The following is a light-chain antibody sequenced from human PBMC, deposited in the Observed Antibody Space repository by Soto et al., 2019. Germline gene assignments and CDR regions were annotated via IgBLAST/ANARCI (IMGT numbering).Light chain of an antibody. CDR1: QSVRNN. CDR3: QQHNKWPPWT. J-gene: IGKJ1*01. CDR2: AVS. Sequence: EIVMTQSPVTLSVSPGEGATLFCRASQSVRNNLAWYQQKPGLAPRLLIYAVSTRATGVPARFSGNGSETEFTLTISGLQSDDFALYYCQQHNKWPPWTFGQGTKVEIK. V-gene: IGKV3-15*01.